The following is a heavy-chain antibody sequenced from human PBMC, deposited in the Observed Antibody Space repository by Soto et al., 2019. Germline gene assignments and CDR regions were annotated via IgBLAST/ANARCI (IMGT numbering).Heavy chain of an antibody. V-gene: IGHV3-33*01. CDR3: ARDRIAAADYYFDY. Sequence: QVQLVESGGGVVQPGRSLRLSCAASGFTFSSYGMHWVRQAPGKGLEWVAVIWYDGSNKYYADSVKGIFTISRDNSKNTLYLQMNSLRAEDTAVYYWARDRIAAADYYFDYWGQGTLVTVAS. D-gene: IGHD6-13*01. J-gene: IGHJ4*02. CDR2: IWYDGSNK. CDR1: GFTFSSYG.